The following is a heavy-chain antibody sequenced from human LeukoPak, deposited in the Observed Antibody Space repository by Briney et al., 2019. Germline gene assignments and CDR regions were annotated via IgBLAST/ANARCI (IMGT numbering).Heavy chain of an antibody. D-gene: IGHD1-1*01. CDR3: AAGTGRSDFDY. V-gene: IGHV3-15*01. J-gene: IGHJ4*02. CDR1: GFSFNDAW. CDR2: IKSKTDGGTR. Sequence: GGSLGLSCAASGFSFNDAWMSWVRQAPGKGLEWVGRIKSKTDGGTRDFAAPVKGRFVISRDDSKNTLYLQMHSLRTEDTAIYYCAAGTGRSDFDYWGQGTLVTVSS.